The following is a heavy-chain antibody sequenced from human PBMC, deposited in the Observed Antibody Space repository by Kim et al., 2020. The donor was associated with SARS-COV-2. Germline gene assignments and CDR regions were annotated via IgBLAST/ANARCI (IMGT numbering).Heavy chain of an antibody. CDR3: AKDGGGGYCSGGSCYSTYYFDY. D-gene: IGHD2-15*01. Sequence: GGSLRLSCAASGFTFDDYTMHWVRQAPGKGLEWVSLISWDGGSTYYADSVKGRFTISRDNSKNSLYLQMNSLRTEDTALYYCAKDGGGGYCSGGSCYSTYYFDYWGQGTLVTVSS. J-gene: IGHJ4*02. CDR2: ISWDGGST. CDR1: GFTFDDYT. V-gene: IGHV3-43*01.